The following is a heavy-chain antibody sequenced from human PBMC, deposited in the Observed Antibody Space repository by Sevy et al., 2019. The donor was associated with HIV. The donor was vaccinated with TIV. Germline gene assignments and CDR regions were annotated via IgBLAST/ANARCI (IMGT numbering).Heavy chain of an antibody. V-gene: IGHV3-30*03. J-gene: IGHJ4*02. Sequence: GGSLRLSCAASGFTFSDFRMHWVRQAPGKGLEWVAVISHDGRNNKYNVDSVKGRFTISRDNSKNTLFLQMNSLRAEDTAVYYCAIKITMIRGDQGPFDYWGQGTLVTVSS. CDR2: ISHDGRNNK. CDR3: AIKITMIRGDQGPFDY. CDR1: GFTFSDFR. D-gene: IGHD3-10*01.